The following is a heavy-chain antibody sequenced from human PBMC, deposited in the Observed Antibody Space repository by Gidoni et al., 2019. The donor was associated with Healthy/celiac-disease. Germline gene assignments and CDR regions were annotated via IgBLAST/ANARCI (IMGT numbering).Heavy chain of an antibody. J-gene: IGHJ4*02. CDR2: MNPNSGNT. Sequence: QVQLVQSGAEVQKPGASVKVSCKASGYTFTSYDINWVRPATGQGLEWMGWMNPNSGNTGYAQKFQGRVTMTRNTSISTAYMELSSLRSEDTAVYYCARGKGIPWQRDINFDYWGQGTLVTVSS. CDR1: GYTFTSYD. V-gene: IGHV1-8*01. CDR3: ARGKGIPWQRDINFDY. D-gene: IGHD6-13*01.